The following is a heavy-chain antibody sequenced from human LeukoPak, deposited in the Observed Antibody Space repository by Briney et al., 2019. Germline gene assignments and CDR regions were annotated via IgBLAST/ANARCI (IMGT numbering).Heavy chain of an antibody. J-gene: IGHJ4*02. CDR2: ISSSSSYI. D-gene: IGHD2-2*02. CDR3: ARGLYCSSTSCYMVRASFDY. V-gene: IGHV3-21*01. Sequence: GGSLRLSCAASGFTFSSYSMNWVRQAPGKGLEWVSSISSSSSYIYYADSVKGRFTISRDNAKNSLYLQMNSLRAEDTAVYYCARGLYCSSTSCYMVRASFDYWGQGTLVTVSS. CDR1: GFTFSSYS.